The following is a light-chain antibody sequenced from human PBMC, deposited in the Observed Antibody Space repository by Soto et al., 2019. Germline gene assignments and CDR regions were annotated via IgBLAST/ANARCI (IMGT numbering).Light chain of an antibody. CDR2: KAS. J-gene: IGKJ1*01. CDR1: QDISNY. CDR3: QQYSSYWRT. V-gene: IGKV1-5*03. Sequence: DIQMTQSPSSLSASVGDRVTITCQASQDISNYLNWYQQKPGKGPKLLIYKASHLESGVPSRFSGSGSGTEFTLTISSLQPEDFATYYCQQYSSYWRTFGQGTKVDIK.